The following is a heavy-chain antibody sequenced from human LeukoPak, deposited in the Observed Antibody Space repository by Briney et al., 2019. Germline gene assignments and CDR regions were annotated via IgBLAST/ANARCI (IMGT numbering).Heavy chain of an antibody. J-gene: IGHJ5*02. CDR3: ARDNSVEDTAWWFDP. V-gene: IGHV1-18*01. D-gene: IGHD4-23*01. Sequence: RGASVTVPCTASGYTFTSYGISWVRQAPGQGLEWMGWISAYNGNTNYAQKLQGRVAMTTDTSTSTPYMELRSLRSEDTAVYYCARDNSVEDTAWWFDPWGQGTLVTVSS. CDR2: ISAYNGNT. CDR1: GYTFTSYG.